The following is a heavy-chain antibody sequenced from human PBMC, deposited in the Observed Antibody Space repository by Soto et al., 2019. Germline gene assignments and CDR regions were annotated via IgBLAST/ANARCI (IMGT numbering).Heavy chain of an antibody. CDR2: ISGSGGST. J-gene: IGHJ4*02. Sequence: GSLRLSCAASGFTLSSYAMSWVRQAPGKGLEWVSAISGSGGSTYYADSVKGRFTISRDNSKNTLYLQMNSLRAEDTAVYYCAKDYYDSSGYFTPYYFDYWGQGTLVTVSS. CDR1: GFTLSSYA. CDR3: AKDYYDSSGYFTPYYFDY. D-gene: IGHD3-22*01. V-gene: IGHV3-23*01.